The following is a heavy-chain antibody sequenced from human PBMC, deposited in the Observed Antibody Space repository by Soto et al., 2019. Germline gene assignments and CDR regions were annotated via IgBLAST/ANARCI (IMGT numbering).Heavy chain of an antibody. Sequence: QVQLVQSGAEVKKPGSSVKVPCKASGGTFSSYAISWVRQAPGQGLEWMGGIIPIFGTANYAQKFQGRVTITADESTSTAYMELSSLRSEDTAVYYCARDSSTYYYGSGSGNWFDPWGQGTLVTVSS. D-gene: IGHD3-10*01. V-gene: IGHV1-69*01. CDR2: IIPIFGTA. CDR1: GGTFSSYA. J-gene: IGHJ5*02. CDR3: ARDSSTYYYGSGSGNWFDP.